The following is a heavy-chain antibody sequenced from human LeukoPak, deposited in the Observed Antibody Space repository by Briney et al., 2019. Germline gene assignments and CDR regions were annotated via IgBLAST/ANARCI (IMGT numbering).Heavy chain of an antibody. CDR1: GGSISSYY. V-gene: IGHV4-59*01. CDR2: IYYSGST. CDR3: ARSPAGEVTASFDY. D-gene: IGHD2-21*02. J-gene: IGHJ4*02. Sequence: SETLSLTCTVSGGSISSYYWSWIRQPTGKGLEWIGYIYYSGSTNYNPSLKSRVTISVDTSKNQFSLKLSSVTAADTAVYYCARSPAGEVTASFDYWGQGTLVTVSS.